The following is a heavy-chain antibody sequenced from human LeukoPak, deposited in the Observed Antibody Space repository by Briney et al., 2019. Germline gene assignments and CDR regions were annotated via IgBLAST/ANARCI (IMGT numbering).Heavy chain of an antibody. CDR1: GFTFSSYS. CDR2: ISSSSYI. J-gene: IGHJ4*02. D-gene: IGHD2-21*02. Sequence: GGSLRLSCAASGFTFSSYSMNWVRQAPGKGREWVSSISSSSYINYADSVEGRFTISRDNAKNSLYLQMNSLRAEDTAVYYCARDVTHCGGDCYSGDYWGQGTLVTVSS. V-gene: IGHV3-21*01. CDR3: ARDVTHCGGDCYSGDY.